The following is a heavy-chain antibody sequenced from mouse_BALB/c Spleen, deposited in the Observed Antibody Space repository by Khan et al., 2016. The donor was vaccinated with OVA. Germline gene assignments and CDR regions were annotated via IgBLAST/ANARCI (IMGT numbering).Heavy chain of an antibody. D-gene: IGHD2-2*01. CDR3: AREGVYYGSDGWFSY. V-gene: IGHV1-4*01. CDR2: INPSNGYT. Sequence: VQLQQSGAELARPGASVKMSCKASGYTFTTYTMHWVKQRPGQGLEWIGYINPSNGYTNYNQKFKDKFTLTADKSSSTAYMQLSSLTSDYSAVYSGAREGVYYGSDGWFSYWGQGTLVTVSA. J-gene: IGHJ3*01. CDR1: GYTFTTYT.